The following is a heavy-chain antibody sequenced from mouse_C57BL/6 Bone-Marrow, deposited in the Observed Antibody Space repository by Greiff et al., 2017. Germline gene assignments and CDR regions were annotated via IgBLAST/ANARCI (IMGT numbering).Heavy chain of an antibody. CDR2: ISNGGGST. D-gene: IGHD3-2*02. CDR1: GFTFSDYY. J-gene: IGHJ4*01. Sequence: EVLLVESGGGLVQPGGSLKLSCAASGFTFSDYYMYWVRQTPEQRLEWVAYISNGGGSTYYPDTVKGRFTISRDNATNTLYLQMSRLKSEDTAMYYCARQGLRGTPYYAMDYWGQGTSVTVSS. V-gene: IGHV5-12*01. CDR3: ARQGLRGTPYYAMDY.